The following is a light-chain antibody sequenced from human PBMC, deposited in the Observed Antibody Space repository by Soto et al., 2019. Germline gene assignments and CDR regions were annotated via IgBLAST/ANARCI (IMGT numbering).Light chain of an antibody. V-gene: IGKV1-27*01. CDR2: AAS. J-gene: IGKJ4*01. CDR3: QKYNSAPRT. CDR1: QDISNY. Sequence: DIQMTQSPSSLSASVGDRVTITCRASQDISNYLAWYQQKPGKVPKLLIYAASTLQSGVPSRFSGSGSGTDFTLTISSLQPEDVATYSCQKYNSAPRTFGGGTKVEIK.